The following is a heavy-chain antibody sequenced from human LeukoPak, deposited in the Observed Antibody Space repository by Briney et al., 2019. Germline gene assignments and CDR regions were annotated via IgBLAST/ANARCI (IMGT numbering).Heavy chain of an antibody. CDR3: TPCITMVRGVIITQSLGY. V-gene: IGHV3-15*01. Sequence: GGSLRLSCAASGFTFSNAWMSWVRQAPGKGLEWVGRVKSKTDGGTTDYAAPVKGRFTISRDDSKNTLYQQMNSLKTEDTAVYYCTPCITMVRGVIITQSLGYWGQGTLVTVSS. D-gene: IGHD3-10*01. CDR1: GFTFSNAW. CDR2: VKSKTDGGTT. J-gene: IGHJ4*02.